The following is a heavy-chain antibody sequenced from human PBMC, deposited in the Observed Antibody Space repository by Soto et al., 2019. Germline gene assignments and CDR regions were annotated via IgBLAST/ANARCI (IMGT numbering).Heavy chain of an antibody. CDR1: GFTVSSNY. CDR2: IYSGGST. D-gene: IGHD1-20*01. Sequence: ESGGGLVQPGGSLRLSCAASGFTVSSNYMSWVRQAPGKGLEWVSVIYSGGSTYYADSVKGRFTISRDNSKNTLYLQMNSLRAEDTAVYYCARVRITGTTYFDYWGQGTLVTVSS. V-gene: IGHV3-66*01. CDR3: ARVRITGTTYFDY. J-gene: IGHJ4*02.